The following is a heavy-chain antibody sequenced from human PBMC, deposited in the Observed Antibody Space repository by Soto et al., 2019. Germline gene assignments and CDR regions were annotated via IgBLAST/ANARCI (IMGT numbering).Heavy chain of an antibody. Sequence: PGGSLRLSCAASGFTFSSYGMHWVRQAPGKGLEWVAVISYDGSNKYYADSVKGRFTISRDNSKNTLYLQMNSLRAEDTAVYYCAKDSGYCSSTSCPAGYWGQGTLVTVSS. V-gene: IGHV3-30*18. CDR2: ISYDGSNK. CDR3: AKDSGYCSSTSCPAGY. J-gene: IGHJ4*02. CDR1: GFTFSSYG. D-gene: IGHD2-2*01.